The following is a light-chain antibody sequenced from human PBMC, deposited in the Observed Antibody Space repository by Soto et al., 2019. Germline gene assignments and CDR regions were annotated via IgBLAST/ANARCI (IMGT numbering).Light chain of an antibody. CDR3: QQYGSSPST. CDR1: QSVSSSY. CDR2: GAS. V-gene: IGKV3-20*01. J-gene: IGKJ5*01. Sequence: EIGFTQSPGTLSLSPGERATLSCRASQSVSSSYLAWYQQKPGQAPRLLIYGASSRATGIPDRFSGSGSGTDFTLTISRLEPEDFAVYYCQQYGSSPSTFGQGTRLAIK.